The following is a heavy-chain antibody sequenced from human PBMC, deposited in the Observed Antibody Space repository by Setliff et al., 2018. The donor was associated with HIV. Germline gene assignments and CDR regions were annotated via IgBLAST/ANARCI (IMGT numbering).Heavy chain of an antibody. J-gene: IGHJ4*02. CDR2: ISDSGGST. Sequence: GGSLRLSCAASGFTFSSYAMSWVRQAPGKGLEWVSTISDSGGSTHYADSVKGRFTISRDNSKNTLYLEMNSLRAEDTAVHYCARTPGPSSTLYFDYWGQGTLVTVSS. CDR1: GFTFSSYA. V-gene: IGHV3-23*01. CDR3: ARTPGPSSTLYFDY. D-gene: IGHD6-6*01.